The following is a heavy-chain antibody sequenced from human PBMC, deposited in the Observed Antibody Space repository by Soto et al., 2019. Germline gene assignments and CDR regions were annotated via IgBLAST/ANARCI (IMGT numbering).Heavy chain of an antibody. CDR3: GRGGPVRLEVCDF. J-gene: IGHJ4*02. D-gene: IGHD3-16*01. CDR1: GYSFTDYY. V-gene: IGHV1-2*02. Sequence: QVQLVQSGAEVRKPGASVTVSCKASGYSFTDYYIHWVRQAPGQGLEWMGWINPKNGDAKYAQQFQGRVAWTRDTSISTAYMDLARLSADGTAVDYCGRGGPVRLEVCDFWRQGALVTVCS. CDR2: INPKNGDA.